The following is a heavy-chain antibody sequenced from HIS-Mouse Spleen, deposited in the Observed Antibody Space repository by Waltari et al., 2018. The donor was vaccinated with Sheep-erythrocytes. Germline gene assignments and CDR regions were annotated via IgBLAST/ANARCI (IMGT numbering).Heavy chain of an antibody. J-gene: IGHJ4*02. CDR1: GFTFSSYA. D-gene: IGHD4-17*01. CDR2: ISGSGGST. Sequence: EVQLLESGGGLVQPGGSLRLSGAASGFTFSSYAMSWVRQAPGKGLEWVSAISGSGGSTYYADSVKGRFTISRDNSKNTLYLQMNSLRAEDTAVYYCAKQTLRRTYFDYWGQGTLVTVSS. CDR3: AKQTLRRTYFDY. V-gene: IGHV3-23*01.